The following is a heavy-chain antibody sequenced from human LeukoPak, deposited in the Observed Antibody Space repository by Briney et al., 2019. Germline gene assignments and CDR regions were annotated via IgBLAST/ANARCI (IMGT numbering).Heavy chain of an antibody. Sequence: SETLSLTCAVYGGSFSGYYWSWIRQPPGKGLEWIGEINHSGSTNYNPSLKSRVTISVDTSKNQFSLKLSSVTAADTAVYYCARDLYLDIVVVPAASYYGMDVWGQGTTVTVSS. D-gene: IGHD2-2*03. CDR3: ARDLYLDIVVVPAASYYGMDV. J-gene: IGHJ6*02. V-gene: IGHV4-34*01. CDR1: GGSFSGYY. CDR2: INHSGST.